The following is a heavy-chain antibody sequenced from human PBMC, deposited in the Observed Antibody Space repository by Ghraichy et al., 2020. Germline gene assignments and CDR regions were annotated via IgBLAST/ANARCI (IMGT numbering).Heavy chain of an antibody. J-gene: IGHJ5*02. CDR2: IYYSGNT. Sequence: SETLSLTCVVSGGSISSGGFSWNWIRQPPGKGLEWIGYIYYSGNTYYNPSLKSRVTISVDRSKNQFSLKLRSPTAADTAVYYCVKSGASGSYKWFDPWGQETLVTVAS. D-gene: IGHD3-10*01. CDR3: VKSGASGSYKWFDP. CDR1: GGSISSGGFS. V-gene: IGHV4-30-2*01.